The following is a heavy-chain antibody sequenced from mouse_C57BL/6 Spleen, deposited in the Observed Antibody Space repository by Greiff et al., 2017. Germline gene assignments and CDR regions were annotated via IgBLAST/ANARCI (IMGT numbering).Heavy chain of an antibody. CDR3: ASPYYYGSSPYAMDY. J-gene: IGHJ4*01. CDR2: IWSGGST. Sequence: VQGVESGPGLVQPSQSLSITCTVSGFSLTSYGVHWVRQSPGKGLEWLGVIWSGGSTDYNAAFISRLSISKDNSKSQVFFKMNSLQADDTAIYYCASPYYYGSSPYAMDYWGQGTSVTVSS. D-gene: IGHD1-1*01. CDR1: GFSLTSYG. V-gene: IGHV2-2*01.